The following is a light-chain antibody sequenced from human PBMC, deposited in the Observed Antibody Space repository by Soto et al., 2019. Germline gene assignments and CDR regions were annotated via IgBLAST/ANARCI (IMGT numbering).Light chain of an antibody. CDR2: AAS. Sequence: AIRMTQSPYSLSASTGDSVTITCRASQGISSYLAWYQQNPGKAPKLLIYAASTLQSGVPSRFSGSGSGTDFTLTISSLQPDDFAIYYCQQYNSYWTFGQGTKVDNK. CDR3: QQYNSYWT. V-gene: IGKV1-8*01. CDR1: QGISSY. J-gene: IGKJ1*01.